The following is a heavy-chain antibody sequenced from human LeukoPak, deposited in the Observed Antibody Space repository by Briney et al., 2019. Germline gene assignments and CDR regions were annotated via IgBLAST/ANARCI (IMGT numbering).Heavy chain of an antibody. Sequence: ASVKVSCKTSGGTFNNSAISWVRQAPGQGLEWMGRINPNSGGTNYAQKFQGRVTMTRDTSISTAYMELSRLRSDDTAVYYCARPQRIRRDGSQWLEFDYWGQGTLVTVSS. CDR3: ARPQRIRRDGSQWLEFDY. J-gene: IGHJ4*02. CDR1: GGTFNNSA. D-gene: IGHD6-19*01. CDR2: INPNSGGT. V-gene: IGHV1-2*06.